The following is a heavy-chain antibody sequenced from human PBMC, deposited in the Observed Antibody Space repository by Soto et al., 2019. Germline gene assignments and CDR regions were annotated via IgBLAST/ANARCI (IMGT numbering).Heavy chain of an antibody. CDR3: ERGRPYGMDV. CDR2: IDSDGSST. CDR1: GFTFGSYC. V-gene: IGHV3-74*01. J-gene: IGHJ6*02. Sequence: EALRLSCAACGFTFGSYCMNWVRQAPGKGLVWVSRIDSDGSSTTYADSVKGRFTTSRDNAKNTLYLQMSSLRVEDTAVYHCERGRPYGMDVWGQGTTVTVSS.